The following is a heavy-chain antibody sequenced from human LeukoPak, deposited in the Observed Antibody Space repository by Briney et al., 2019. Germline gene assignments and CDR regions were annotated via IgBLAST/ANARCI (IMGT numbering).Heavy chain of an antibody. J-gene: IGHJ3*02. CDR2: ISAYNGNT. CDR1: GYTFTSYG. CDR3: AREERGGTSTGGAFDI. D-gene: IGHD3-16*01. V-gene: IGHV1-18*01. Sequence: ASVKVSCKASGYTFTSYGISWVRQAPGQGLEWMGWISAYNGNTNYAQKLQGRVTMTTDTSTSTAYMELRSLRSDDTAVYYCAREERGGTSTGGAFDIWGQGTMVTVSS.